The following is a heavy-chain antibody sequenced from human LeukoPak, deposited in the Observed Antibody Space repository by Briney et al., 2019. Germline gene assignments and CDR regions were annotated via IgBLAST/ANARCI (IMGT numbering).Heavy chain of an antibody. Sequence: GESLKISCKGSGYTFTYYWIGWVRQMPGKGLEWMGIIYPGDSEPGYSPSFQGQVTISADKSSNTAYLQWSSLKASDTAMYYCARASGSGTYSDYWGQGILVTVSS. CDR1: GYTFTYYW. J-gene: IGHJ4*02. CDR3: ARASGSGTYSDY. CDR2: IYPGDSEP. D-gene: IGHD3-10*01. V-gene: IGHV5-51*01.